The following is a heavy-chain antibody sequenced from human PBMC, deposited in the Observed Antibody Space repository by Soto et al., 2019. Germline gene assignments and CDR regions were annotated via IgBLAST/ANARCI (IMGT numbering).Heavy chain of an antibody. CDR3: VREVGATDY. D-gene: IGHD1-26*01. J-gene: IGHJ4*02. CDR2: INPSDGGT. CDR1: GFMFTNCY. V-gene: IGHV1-46*01. Sequence: QVQLVQSGAEVKKPGASVKLSCKAFGFMFTNCYMHWVRQAPGQGLELMGVINPSDGGTAYAQRFQGRVTMTRDTSTSTVYMELSSLASEDTALYYCVREVGATDYWGQGTRVTVSS.